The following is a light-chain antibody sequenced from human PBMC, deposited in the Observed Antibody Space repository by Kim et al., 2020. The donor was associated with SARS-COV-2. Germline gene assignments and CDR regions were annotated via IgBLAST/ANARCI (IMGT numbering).Light chain of an antibody. CDR1: QDISNY. CDR2: DAS. CDR3: QQDNNRPLT. Sequence: DIQMTQSPSSLSASVGDRVTITCQASQDISNYLNWYQQKPGKAPKLLIYDASNLETGVPSRFSGSGSGTDFTLTISSLQPEDIATYYCQQDNNRPLTFGGGTKVDIK. J-gene: IGKJ4*01. V-gene: IGKV1-33*01.